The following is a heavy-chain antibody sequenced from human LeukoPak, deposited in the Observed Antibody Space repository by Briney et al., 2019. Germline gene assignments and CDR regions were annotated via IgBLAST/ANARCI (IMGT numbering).Heavy chain of an antibody. J-gene: IGHJ1*01. D-gene: IGHD2-21*02. V-gene: IGHV1-2*02. CDR3: ARDSPYCGGDCSFQH. CDR2: INPNSGGT. CDR1: GFTFTGYY. Sequence: ASVKVSCKASGFTFTGYYMHWVRQAPGQGLEWMGWINPNSGGTNYAQKFQGRVTMTRDTSISTAYMELSRLRSDDTAVYYCARDSPYCGGDCSFQHWGQGTLVTVSS.